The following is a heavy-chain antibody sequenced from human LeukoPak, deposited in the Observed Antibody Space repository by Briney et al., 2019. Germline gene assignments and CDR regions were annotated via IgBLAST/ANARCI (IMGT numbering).Heavy chain of an antibody. CDR2: INAGNGNT. CDR1: GYTFTSYA. Sequence: ASVKVSCKASGYTFTSYAMHWVRQAPGQRPEWMGWINAGNGNTKYSQKFQGRVTITRDTSASTAYMELSSLRSEGTAVYYCARVKSGKQWLWQSDGDFDYWGQGTLVTVSS. J-gene: IGHJ4*02. D-gene: IGHD6-19*01. V-gene: IGHV1-3*01. CDR3: ARVKSGKQWLWQSDGDFDY.